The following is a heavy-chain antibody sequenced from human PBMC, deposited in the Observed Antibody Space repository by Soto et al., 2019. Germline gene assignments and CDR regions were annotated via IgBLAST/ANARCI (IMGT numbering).Heavy chain of an antibody. CDR3: ASEALCGADCYFFEY. CDR2: INYSGSNI. Sequence: GGSLRLSCAASGFTFRNSEMFWVRQAPGKGLEWVSKINYSGSNIYYSKSVKGRFTISRDNAKNSLYLQMNSLTDEDTAIYFCASEALCGADCYFFEYWGPGTLFTASS. D-gene: IGHD2-21*02. V-gene: IGHV3-48*03. J-gene: IGHJ4*02. CDR1: GFTFRNSE.